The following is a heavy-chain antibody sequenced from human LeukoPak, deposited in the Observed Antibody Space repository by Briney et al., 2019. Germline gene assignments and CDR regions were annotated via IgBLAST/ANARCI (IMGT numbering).Heavy chain of an antibody. D-gene: IGHD1-26*01. CDR3: ARKVGATRLAAFDI. J-gene: IGHJ3*02. CDR2: IYYSGST. Sequence: SETLSLTCTVSGGSISSSSYYWGWIRQPPGTGLEWIGSIYYSGSTYYNPSLKSRVTISVDTSKNQFSLKLSSVAAADTAVYYCARKVGATRLAAFDIWGQGTMVTVSS. CDR1: GGSISSSSYY. V-gene: IGHV4-39*07.